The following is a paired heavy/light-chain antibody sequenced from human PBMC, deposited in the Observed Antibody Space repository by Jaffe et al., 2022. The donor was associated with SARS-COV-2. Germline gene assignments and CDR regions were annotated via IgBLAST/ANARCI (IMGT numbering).Light chain of an antibody. CDR1: QSVSSSY. J-gene: IGKJ5*01. V-gene: IGKV3-20*01. CDR2: GAS. Sequence: EIVLTQSPGTLSLSPGERATLSCRASQSVSSSYLAWYQQKPGQAPRLLIYGASSRATGIPDRFSGSGSGTDFTLTISRLEPEDFAVYYCQQYGSSADPFGQGTRLEIK. CDR3: QQYGSSADP.
Heavy chain of an antibody. V-gene: IGHV1-18*01. D-gene: IGHD3-22*01. CDR3: ARDRATMIVVEIGEGYFDL. CDR1: GYTFTSYG. CDR2: ISAYNGNT. Sequence: QVQLVQSGAEVKKPGASVKVSCKASGYTFTSYGISWVRQAPGQGLEWMGWISAYNGNTNYAQKLQGRVTMTTDTSTSTAYMELRSLRSDDTAVYYCARDRATMIVVEIGEGYFDLWGRGTLVTVSS. J-gene: IGHJ2*01.